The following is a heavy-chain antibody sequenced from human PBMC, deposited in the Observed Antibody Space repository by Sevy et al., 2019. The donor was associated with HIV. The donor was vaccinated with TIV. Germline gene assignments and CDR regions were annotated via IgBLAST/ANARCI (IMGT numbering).Heavy chain of an antibody. J-gene: IGHJ6*03. CDR3: AGLRYYYYMDV. Sequence: GGSLRLSCAASGFTFSSYSMNWVHQAPGKGLEWVSSISSSSSHIYYADSVKGRFTISRDNAKNSLYLQMNSLRAEDTAVYYCAGLRYYYYMDVWGKGTTVTVSS. V-gene: IGHV3-21*01. CDR2: ISSSSSHI. CDR1: GFTFSSYS.